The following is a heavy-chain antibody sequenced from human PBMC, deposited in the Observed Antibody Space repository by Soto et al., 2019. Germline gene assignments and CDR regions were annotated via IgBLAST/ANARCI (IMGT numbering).Heavy chain of an antibody. CDR2: IYHSGST. D-gene: IGHD6-13*01. V-gene: IGHV4-4*02. J-gene: IGHJ6*02. CDR3: ARDPNIAAAGDYYYYGMDV. CDR1: SGSISSSNW. Sequence: PSETLSLTCAVSSGSISSSNWWSWVRQPPGKGLEWIGEIYHSGSTNYNPSLKSRVTISVDTSKNQFSLKLSSVTAADTAVYYCARDPNIAAAGDYYYYGMDVWGQGTTVTVSS.